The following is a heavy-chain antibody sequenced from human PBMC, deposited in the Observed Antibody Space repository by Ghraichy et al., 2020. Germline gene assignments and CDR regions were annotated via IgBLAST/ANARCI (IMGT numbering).Heavy chain of an antibody. CDR2: ISGNGGST. V-gene: IGHV3-64*02. CDR3: ARGGSSGWYAEY. CDR1: GFTFSSYS. Sequence: GGSLRRSCAASGFTFSSYSMHWVRQTPGKGLEYVSAISGNGGSTYYAESVKCRFTISRDNSKNTVYLQMGRLRAEDMAVYYCARGGSSGWYAEYWGQGTLVTVSS. D-gene: IGHD6-19*01. J-gene: IGHJ4*02.